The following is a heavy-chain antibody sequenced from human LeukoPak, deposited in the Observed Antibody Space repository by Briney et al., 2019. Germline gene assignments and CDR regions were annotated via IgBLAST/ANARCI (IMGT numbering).Heavy chain of an antibody. D-gene: IGHD2-21*02. V-gene: IGHV3-7*01. J-gene: IGHJ3*02. CDR3: ARPELAYCGGDCLDAFHI. Sequence: PGGSLRLSCAASGFTFSSYWMNWVRQAPGKGLEWVANIKQDGGEKYYVDSVKGRFTISRDNAKNSLYLQMNSLRAEDTAAYYCARPELAYCGGDCLDAFHIWGQGTMVTVSS. CDR1: GFTFSSYW. CDR2: IKQDGGEK.